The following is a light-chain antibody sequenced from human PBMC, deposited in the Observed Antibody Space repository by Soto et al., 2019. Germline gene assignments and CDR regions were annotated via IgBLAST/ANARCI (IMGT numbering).Light chain of an antibody. CDR2: DVS. CDR1: QSISGW. Sequence: DIQMTQSPSTLAGSVGDRGTIPCRASQSISGWLAWYQQKPGKAPKFLIYDVSNLESGVPSRFSGSGSGTEFTLTISSLQPDDFATYYCQHYNSYSEAFGQGTKVDIK. J-gene: IGKJ1*01. V-gene: IGKV1-5*01. CDR3: QHYNSYSEA.